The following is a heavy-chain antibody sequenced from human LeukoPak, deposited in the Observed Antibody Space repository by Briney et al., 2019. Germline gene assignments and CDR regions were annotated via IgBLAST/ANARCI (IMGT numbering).Heavy chain of an antibody. J-gene: IGHJ4*02. D-gene: IGHD3-10*01. CDR3: ARLSYYGSGSYYRAGGFDY. CDR2: ISSSSSYI. Sequence: PGGSLRLSCAASGFTFSSYSMNWVRQAPGKGLEWVSSISSSSSYIYYADSVKGRFTISRDNAENSLYLQMNSLRAEDTAVYYCARLSYYGSGSYYRAGGFDYWGQGTLVTVSS. V-gene: IGHV3-21*01. CDR1: GFTFSSYS.